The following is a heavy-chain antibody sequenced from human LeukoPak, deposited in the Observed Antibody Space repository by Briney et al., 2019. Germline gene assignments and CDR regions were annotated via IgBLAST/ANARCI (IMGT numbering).Heavy chain of an antibody. CDR1: GGSISSYY. CDR2: IYYSGST. Sequence: SETLSLTCTVSGGSISSYYWSWIRQPPGKGLKWIGYIYYSGSTNYNPSLKSRVTISVDTSKNQFSLKLSSVTAADTAVYYCATFRALLHYFDYWGQGTLVTVSS. J-gene: IGHJ4*02. CDR3: ATFRALLHYFDY. V-gene: IGHV4-59*08.